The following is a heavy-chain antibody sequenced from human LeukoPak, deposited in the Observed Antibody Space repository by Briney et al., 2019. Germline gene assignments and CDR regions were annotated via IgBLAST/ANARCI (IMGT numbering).Heavy chain of an antibody. CDR2: LYSGGST. J-gene: IGHJ4*02. V-gene: IGHV3-66*01. D-gene: IGHD5-12*01. Sequence: GGSLRLSCAASGFTVSSNYMSWLRQAPGKGLEGVSVLYSGGSTDYADSVKGRFTMSRDNSKNMLYLQMNSLRVDDTAVYFCARGRGYSGYDVSLPFDYWGQGTLVTVSS. CDR3: ARGRGYSGYDVSLPFDY. CDR1: GFTVSSNY.